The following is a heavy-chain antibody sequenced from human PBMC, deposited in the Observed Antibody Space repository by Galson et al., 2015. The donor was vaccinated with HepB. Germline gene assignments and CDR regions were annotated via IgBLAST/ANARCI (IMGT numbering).Heavy chain of an antibody. J-gene: IGHJ6*02. CDR2: ISYDGSNK. D-gene: IGHD2-2*01. CDR3: AKTVVPASGYYYGMDV. CDR1: GFTFSSCG. Sequence: SLRLSCAASGFTFSSCGMHWVRQAPGKGLEWVAVISYDGSNKYYADSVKGRFTISRDNSKNTVYLQMNSLRAEDTAVYYCAKTVVPASGYYYGMDVWGQGTTVAVSS. V-gene: IGHV3-30*18.